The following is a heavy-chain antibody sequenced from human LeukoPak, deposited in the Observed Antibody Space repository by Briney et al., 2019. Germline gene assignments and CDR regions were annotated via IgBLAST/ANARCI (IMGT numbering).Heavy chain of an antibody. CDR2: IYYSGST. J-gene: IGHJ4*02. CDR3: ARLEVSEYGDYTDFDY. D-gene: IGHD4-17*01. V-gene: IGHV4-31*03. CDR1: GGSISSGGYY. Sequence: SETLSLTCTVSGGSISSGGYYWSWIRQHPGKGLEWIGYIYYSGSTYYNPSLKSRVTISVDTSKNQFSLKLSSVTAADTAVYYCARLEVSEYGDYTDFDYWGQGTLVTVSS.